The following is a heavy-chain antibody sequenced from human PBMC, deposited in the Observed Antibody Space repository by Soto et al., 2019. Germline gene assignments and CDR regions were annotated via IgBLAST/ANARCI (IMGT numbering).Heavy chain of an antibody. V-gene: IGHV4-39*01. CDR2: IYYSGST. J-gene: IGHJ5*02. D-gene: IGHD6-6*01. Sequence: XTLSLPCIVSGGSLSSSSYYWGWIRQPPGKGLEWIGSIYYSGSTYYNPSLKSRVTISVETSKNQSSLKLSSVTAADTAVFYCARHRARNWFDPWGQGTLGTVSS. CDR3: ARHRARNWFDP. CDR1: GGSLSSSSYY.